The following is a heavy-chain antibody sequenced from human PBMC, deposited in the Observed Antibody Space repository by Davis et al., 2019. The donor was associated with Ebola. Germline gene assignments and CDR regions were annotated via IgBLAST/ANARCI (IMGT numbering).Heavy chain of an antibody. CDR3: ASLSTVVTPGFDY. CDR1: GYTFTNYG. CDR2: ISAYNGNT. D-gene: IGHD4-23*01. Sequence: AASVKVSCKASGYTFTNYGINWVRQAPGQGLEWMGWISAYNGNTNYAQKFQGWVTMTRDTSISTAYMELSRLRSDDTAVYYCASLSTVVTPGFDYWGQGTLVTVSS. V-gene: IGHV1-18*01. J-gene: IGHJ4*02.